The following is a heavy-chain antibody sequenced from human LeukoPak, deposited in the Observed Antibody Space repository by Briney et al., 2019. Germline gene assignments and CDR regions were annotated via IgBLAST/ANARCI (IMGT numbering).Heavy chain of an antibody. CDR1: GYTFTSYG. Sequence: ASVKVSCKASGYTFTSYGIIWVRQAPGQGLEWMGGIIPIFGTANYAQKFQGRVTITADKSTSTAYMELGSLRSEDTAVYYCARGLSSGWSELESYYFDYWGQGTLVTVSS. CDR3: ARGLSSGWSELESYYFDY. V-gene: IGHV1-69*06. CDR2: IIPIFGTA. D-gene: IGHD6-19*01. J-gene: IGHJ4*02.